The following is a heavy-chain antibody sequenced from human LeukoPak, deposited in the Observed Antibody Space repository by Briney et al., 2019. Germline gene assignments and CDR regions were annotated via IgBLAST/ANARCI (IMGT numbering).Heavy chain of an antibody. J-gene: IGHJ5*02. CDR2: IIPIFGTA. Sequence: SVKVSCKASGGTFSSYVISWVRQAPGQGLEWMGRIIPIFGTANYAQKFQGRVTITTDESTSTAYMELSSLRSEDTAVYYCARDQMWESNWFDPWGQGTLVTVSS. CDR1: GGTFSSYV. D-gene: IGHD1-26*01. V-gene: IGHV1-69*05. CDR3: ARDQMWESNWFDP.